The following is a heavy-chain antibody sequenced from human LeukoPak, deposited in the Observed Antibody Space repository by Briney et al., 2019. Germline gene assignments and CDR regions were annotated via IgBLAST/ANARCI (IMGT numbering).Heavy chain of an antibody. J-gene: IGHJ4*02. CDR1: GYTFTSYY. CDR2: INPSGGST. Sequence: ASVKVSCKASGYTFTSYYMHWVRQAPGQGLEWMGIINPSGGSTSYAQKFQGRVTMTRDMYTSTVYMELSSLRSEDTAVYYCARVRCSGGSCYPYFDYWGQGTLVTVSS. CDR3: ARVRCSGGSCYPYFDY. D-gene: IGHD2-15*01. V-gene: IGHV1-46*01.